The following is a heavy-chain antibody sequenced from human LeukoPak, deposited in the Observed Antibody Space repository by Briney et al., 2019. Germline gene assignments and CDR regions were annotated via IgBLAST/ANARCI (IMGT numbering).Heavy chain of an antibody. CDR1: GFTFSSYW. D-gene: IGHD3-22*01. Sequence: GGSLRLSCAASGFTFSSYWMSWVRQAPGKGLEWVANIKQDGSEKYYVDSVKGRFTISRDNAKNSLYLQMNSLRAEDTAVYYCARDGPRYYYDSSGHRSAFDYWGQGTLVTVSS. CDR3: ARDGPRYYYDSSGHRSAFDY. J-gene: IGHJ4*02. CDR2: IKQDGSEK. V-gene: IGHV3-7*01.